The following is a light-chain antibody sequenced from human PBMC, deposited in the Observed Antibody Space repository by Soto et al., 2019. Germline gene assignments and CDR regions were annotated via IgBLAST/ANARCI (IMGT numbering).Light chain of an antibody. Sequence: EIVLTQSPGTLSLSPGERATLSCRASQSIASTYLAWYQQKPGQAPRLLIYGASSRAAGIPGRFSGSGSETDFTLTISRLEPEDFAVYYCQQFGGSPRYTFGQGTKLEIK. J-gene: IGKJ2*01. CDR1: QSIASTY. V-gene: IGKV3-20*01. CDR3: QQFGGSPRYT. CDR2: GAS.